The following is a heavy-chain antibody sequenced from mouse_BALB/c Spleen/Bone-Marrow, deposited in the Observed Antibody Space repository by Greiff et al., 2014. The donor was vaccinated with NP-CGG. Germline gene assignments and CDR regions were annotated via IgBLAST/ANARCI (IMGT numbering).Heavy chain of an antibody. CDR3: ARSAYYRSLFAY. V-gene: IGHV1-4*01. J-gene: IGHJ3*01. CDR2: INPSSGYA. CDR1: GYTFTSYT. Sequence: QVQLQQSGAELARPGASVKMSCKASGYTFTSYTMHWVKQRPGQGLEWIGYINPSSGYANYNQKFKDKATLTADKSSSTAYMQLSSLTSEDSAVDYGARSAYYRSLFAYWGQGTLVTVSA. D-gene: IGHD2-14*01.